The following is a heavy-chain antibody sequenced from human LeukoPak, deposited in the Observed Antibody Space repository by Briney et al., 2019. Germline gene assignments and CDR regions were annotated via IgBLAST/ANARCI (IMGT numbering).Heavy chain of an antibody. D-gene: IGHD3-3*01. CDR1: GFTFSTFA. V-gene: IGHV3-23*01. Sequence: GGSLRLSCAASGFTFSTFAMIWVRQPPGKGLEWVSSIFPSGGEIHYADSVRGRFTISRDNSKSTLSLQMNSLRAEDTAIYYCAKATYDFWSGLTYYYYYMDVWGKGTTVTVSS. CDR2: IFPSGGEI. J-gene: IGHJ6*03. CDR3: AKATYDFWSGLTYYYYYMDV.